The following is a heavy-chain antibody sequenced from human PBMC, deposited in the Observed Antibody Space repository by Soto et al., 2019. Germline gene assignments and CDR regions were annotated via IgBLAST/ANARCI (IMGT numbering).Heavy chain of an antibody. Sequence: SVKVSCKASGGTFSSYAISWVRQAPGQGLEWMGGIIPIFGTANYAQKFQGRVTITADESTSTAYMELSSLRSEDTAVYYCARLSSSKYYFDYWGRGTLVTVSS. CDR3: ARLSSSKYYFDY. D-gene: IGHD6-13*01. J-gene: IGHJ4*02. V-gene: IGHV1-69*13. CDR2: IIPIFGTA. CDR1: GGTFSSYA.